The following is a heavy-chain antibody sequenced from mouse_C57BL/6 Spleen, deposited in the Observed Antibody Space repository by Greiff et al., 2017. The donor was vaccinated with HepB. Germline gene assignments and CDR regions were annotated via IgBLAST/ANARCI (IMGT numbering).Heavy chain of an antibody. V-gene: IGHV14-4*01. D-gene: IGHD1-1*01. CDR3: TTRGITTVVTTGKNY. CDR1: GFNIKDDY. Sequence: VQLQQSGAELVRPGASVKLSCTASGFNIKDDYMNWVKQRPEQGLEWIGWIDPENGDTEYASKFQGKATITADTSSNTAYLQLSSLTSADTAVYYCTTRGITTVVTTGKNYWGKGTTLTVAS. CDR2: IDPENGDT. J-gene: IGHJ2*01.